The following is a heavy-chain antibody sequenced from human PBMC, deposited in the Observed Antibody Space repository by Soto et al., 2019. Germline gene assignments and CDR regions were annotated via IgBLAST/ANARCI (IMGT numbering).Heavy chain of an antibody. J-gene: IGHJ6*02. CDR1: GYSFTKYG. D-gene: IGHD2-2*01. CDR2: INPGNGDT. CDR3: ARTDCSSTSCYNYYYYGMDV. V-gene: IGHV1-3*01. Sequence: ASVKVSCKTSGYSFTKYGLHWVRQAPGQRLEWMGWINPGNGDTKYSQKFQGGVTITRDTSATTAYMELSSQRSEDSAVFYCARTDCSSTSCYNYYYYGMDVWGQGTTVTVSS.